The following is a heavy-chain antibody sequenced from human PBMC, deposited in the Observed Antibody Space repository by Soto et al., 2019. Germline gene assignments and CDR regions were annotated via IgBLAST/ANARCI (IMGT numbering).Heavy chain of an antibody. Sequence: KPSETLSLTCTVSCGSIGSGGYYWSWIRQHPGKGLEWIGYIYYSGITYYNPSLKSRVTISVDTSKNQFSLKLSSVTAADTAVYYCARSPGYYFDYWGQGTLVTVSS. CDR1: CGSIGSGGYY. V-gene: IGHV4-31*03. CDR3: ARSPGYYFDY. CDR2: IYYSGIT. J-gene: IGHJ4*02.